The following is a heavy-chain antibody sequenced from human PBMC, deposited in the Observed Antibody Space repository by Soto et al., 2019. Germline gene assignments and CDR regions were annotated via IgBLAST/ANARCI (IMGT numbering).Heavy chain of an antibody. V-gene: IGHV3-48*03. CDR1: GFTFSSYE. Sequence: GGSLRLSCAASGFTFSSYEMNWVRQAPGKGLEWVSYISSSGSTIYYADSVKGRFTISRDNAKNSLYLQMNGLRAEDTAVYYCARVGYSSSSADYYYGMDVWGQGTTVTVSS. CDR2: ISSSGSTI. J-gene: IGHJ6*02. D-gene: IGHD6-6*01. CDR3: ARVGYSSSSADYYYGMDV.